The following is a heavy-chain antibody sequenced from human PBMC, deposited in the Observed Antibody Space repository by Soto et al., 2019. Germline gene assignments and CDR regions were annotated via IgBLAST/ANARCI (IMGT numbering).Heavy chain of an antibody. V-gene: IGHV1-18*01. D-gene: IGHD3-10*01. Sequence: QVQLVQSGAEVKKPGATVKVSCKASGYTFTSYGISWVRQAPGQGLEWMGWISAYNGNTNYAQKLQGRVTMTTDTSTSTAYMELRSLRSDDTAVYYCARDGHLLWFGELNYFDYWGQGTLVTVSS. CDR2: ISAYNGNT. CDR1: GYTFTSYG. CDR3: ARDGHLLWFGELNYFDY. J-gene: IGHJ4*02.